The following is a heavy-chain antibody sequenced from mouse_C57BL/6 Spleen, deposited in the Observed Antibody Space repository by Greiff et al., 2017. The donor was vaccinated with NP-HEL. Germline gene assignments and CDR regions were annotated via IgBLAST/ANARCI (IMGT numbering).Heavy chain of an antibody. V-gene: IGHV1-55*01. CDR1: GYTFTSYW. D-gene: IGHD1-1*01. CDR2: IYPGRGST. Sequence: QVQLQQPGAELMKPGASVKMSCKASGYTFTSYWITWVKQRPGQGLEWIGDIYPGRGSTNYNEKFKSKATLTVDTSSSTAYMQLSSLTSEDSAVYYCARDYYGSSYWYFDVWGTGTTVTVSS. J-gene: IGHJ1*03. CDR3: ARDYYGSSYWYFDV.